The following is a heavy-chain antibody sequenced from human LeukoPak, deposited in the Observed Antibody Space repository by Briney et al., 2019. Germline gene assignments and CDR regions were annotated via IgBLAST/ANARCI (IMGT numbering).Heavy chain of an antibody. CDR2: IYYSGST. CDR1: GGSITSYY. CDR3: ARVRGVILGNFDY. J-gene: IGHJ4*02. V-gene: IGHV4-39*01. D-gene: IGHD3-10*01. Sequence: PSETLSLTCTVSGGSITSYYWGWIRQPPGKGLEWIGNIYYSGSTYFNPSLKSRVTISVDTSKNQFSLKLSSVTAADTAAYYCARVRGVILGNFDYWGQGTLVTVSS.